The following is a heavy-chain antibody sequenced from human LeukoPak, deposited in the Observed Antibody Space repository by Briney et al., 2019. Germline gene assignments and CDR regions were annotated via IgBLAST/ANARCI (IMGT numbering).Heavy chain of an antibody. CDR1: GGSISSSSYY. J-gene: IGHJ4*02. Sequence: PSETLSLTCTVSGGSISSSSYYWSWIRQPPGKGLEWIGYIYYSGSTNYNPSLKSRVTISVDTSKNQFSLKLSSVTAADTAVYYCARANSGSLKTGFDYWGQGTLVTVSS. D-gene: IGHD1-26*01. CDR3: ARANSGSLKTGFDY. V-gene: IGHV4-61*01. CDR2: IYYSGST.